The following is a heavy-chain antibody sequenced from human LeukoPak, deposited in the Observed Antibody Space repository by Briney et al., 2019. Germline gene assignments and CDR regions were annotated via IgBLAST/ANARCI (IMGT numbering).Heavy chain of an antibody. CDR1: GFTFSSYA. J-gene: IGHJ3*02. V-gene: IGHV3-66*01. Sequence: GGSLRLSCAASGFTFSSYAMSWVRQAPGKGLEWVSVIYSGGSTYYADSVKGRFTISRDDAKNSLYLQMNSLRAEDTAVYYCARGPPGFDIWGQGTMVTVSS. CDR2: IYSGGST. CDR3: ARGPPGFDI.